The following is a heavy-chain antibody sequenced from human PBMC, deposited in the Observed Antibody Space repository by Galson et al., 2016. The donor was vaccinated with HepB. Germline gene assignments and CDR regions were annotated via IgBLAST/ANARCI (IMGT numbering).Heavy chain of an antibody. CDR2: ISYDGSNN. Sequence: SLRLSCAASGFTFSSYGMHWVRQAPGKGLAWVAVISYDGSNNYYADSVKGRFTISRDNSKKTLYLQMNSLRAEDTAVYYCAKDLWKQLGGNYYYYYGMDVWGKGTTVTVSS. CDR1: GFTFSSYG. CDR3: AKDLWKQLGGNYYYYYGMDV. J-gene: IGHJ6*04. V-gene: IGHV3-30*18. D-gene: IGHD6-6*01.